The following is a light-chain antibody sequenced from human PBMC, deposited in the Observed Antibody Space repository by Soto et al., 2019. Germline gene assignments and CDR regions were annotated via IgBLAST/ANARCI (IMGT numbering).Light chain of an antibody. CDR2: ATS. J-gene: IGKJ2*01. CDR1: QDISSW. V-gene: IGKV1-12*01. CDR3: QQSYSTPYT. Sequence: DIQMTQSTSSVSASVGDRFTITCRASQDISSWLAWYQHKPGKAPKLLIYATSSLQSGVPSRFSGSGSGTDFTLTISSLQPEDFATYYCQQSYSTPYTFGQGTKVDIK.